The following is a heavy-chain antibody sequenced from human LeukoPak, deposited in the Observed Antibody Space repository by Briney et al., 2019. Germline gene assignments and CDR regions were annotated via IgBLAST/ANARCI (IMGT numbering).Heavy chain of an antibody. V-gene: IGHV3-23*01. D-gene: IGHD2-2*01. J-gene: IGHJ4*02. CDR3: TRRRGNQQPIDY. CDR2: ISGGGIGI. Sequence: PGGSLRLSCAASGFTFRSYAMNWVRQAPGKGLEWVSAISGGGIGIYYADSLKGRFTISRDDSKNTLYLQMNSLRAEDTAVYYCTRRRGNQQPIDYWGQGTLVTVSS. CDR1: GFTFRSYA.